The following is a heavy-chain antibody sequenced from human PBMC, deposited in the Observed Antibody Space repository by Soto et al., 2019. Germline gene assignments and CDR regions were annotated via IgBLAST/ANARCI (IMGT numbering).Heavy chain of an antibody. D-gene: IGHD2-21*02. CDR2: IHHSGAI. CDR3: AREDDGGDSLDV. J-gene: IGHJ6*02. CDR1: GGSLSSSSYY. V-gene: IGHV4-30-4*08. Sequence: SETMSLTCPVSGGSLSSSSYYWCWISQPPGKGLEWIGYIHHSGAILYNPSFKSRLAISVDTSKNQFSLHLSSVTDTDTAVYFCAREDDGGDSLDVWGQGTTVTVSS.